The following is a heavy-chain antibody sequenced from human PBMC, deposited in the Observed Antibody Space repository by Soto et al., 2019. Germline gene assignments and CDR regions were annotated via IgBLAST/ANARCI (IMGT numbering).Heavy chain of an antibody. J-gene: IGHJ4*02. CDR2: IYPGDSDT. Sequence: GESLKISCKGSGYNFPTYWIAWVRQMPGKGLEWMGIIYPGDSDTRYSPSFQGQVTISADKSINTAYLQWSSLKASDTAMYYCARRGGGGYSQLSPVDYWGQGTLVTVSS. CDR3: ARRGGGGYSQLSPVDY. V-gene: IGHV5-51*01. CDR1: GYNFPTYW. D-gene: IGHD5-18*01.